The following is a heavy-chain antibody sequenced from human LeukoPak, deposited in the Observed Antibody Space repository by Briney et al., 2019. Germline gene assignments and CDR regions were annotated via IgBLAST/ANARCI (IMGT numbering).Heavy chain of an antibody. D-gene: IGHD1-1*01. V-gene: IGHV3-48*03. J-gene: IGHJ1*01. CDR1: GFSFDDYE. CDR2: ISPSGATI. CDR3: AKTKERMSYFQH. Sequence: GGSLRLSCAASGFSFDDYEMNWVRQAPGKGLEWVSYISPSGATIYYADSVRGRFTISRDNAKNSLYLQMNSLRAEDTAVYYCAKTKERMSYFQHWGQGTLVTVSS.